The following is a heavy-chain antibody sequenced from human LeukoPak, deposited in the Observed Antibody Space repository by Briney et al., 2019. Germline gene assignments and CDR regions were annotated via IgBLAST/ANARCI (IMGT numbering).Heavy chain of an antibody. Sequence: GESLKISCKGSGYSFTSYWIGWVRQMPGKGLEWMGIIYPGDSDTRYSPSFQGQVTISADKSVSTAYLQWSSLKASDTAMYYCAREGRFLEFHYYYYYMDVWGKGTTVTVSS. CDR1: GYSFTSYW. CDR2: IYPGDSDT. D-gene: IGHD3-3*01. V-gene: IGHV5-51*01. J-gene: IGHJ6*03. CDR3: AREGRFLEFHYYYYYMDV.